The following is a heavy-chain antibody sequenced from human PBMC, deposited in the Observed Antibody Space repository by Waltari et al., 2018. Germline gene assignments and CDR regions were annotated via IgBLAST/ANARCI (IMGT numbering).Heavy chain of an antibody. V-gene: IGHV3-66*02. D-gene: IGHD4-4*01. J-gene: IGHJ6*02. CDR3: ARGRNTNYVVYGMDV. CDR2: IFAGGST. CDR1: GFSVSSNY. Sequence: EVQLVESGGGLVQPGGSLRLSCAASGFSVSSNYMRGVRQAPGKGREWVSVIFAGGSTSHADSVKGRFTISRDISKSTLYLQMNSLRVEDTAVYYCARGRNTNYVVYGMDVWGQGTTVTVSS.